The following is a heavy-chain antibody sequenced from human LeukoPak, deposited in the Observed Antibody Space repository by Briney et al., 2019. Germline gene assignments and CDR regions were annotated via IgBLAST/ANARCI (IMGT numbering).Heavy chain of an antibody. CDR1: GLTFSSYW. Sequence: GGSLRLSCAASGLTFSSYWMHCVRQPPRKRLVLVSRINGDGSYTNYTESVEGRVTISRDTAKNPLSLQMNSLTAADTAVYYCARAAASGTFQHEAFDIWGQGTMVTVSS. CDR2: INGDGSYT. CDR3: ARAAASGTFQHEAFDI. J-gene: IGHJ3*02. D-gene: IGHD6-13*01. V-gene: IGHV3-74*01.